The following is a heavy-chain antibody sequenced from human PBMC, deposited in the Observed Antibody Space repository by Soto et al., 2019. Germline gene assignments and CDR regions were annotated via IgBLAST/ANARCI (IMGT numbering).Heavy chain of an antibody. V-gene: IGHV5-10-1*01. CDR3: ASPRIAARPSYYYGMDV. CDR1: GYSFTSYW. D-gene: IGHD6-6*01. CDR2: IDPSDSYT. Sequence: GETLKISCKGSGYSFTSYWISWVRQMPGKGLEWMGRIDPSDSYTNYSPSFKGHVTISADKSISTAYLQWSSLKASDTAMYYCASPRIAARPSYYYGMDVWGQGTTVTVSS. J-gene: IGHJ6*02.